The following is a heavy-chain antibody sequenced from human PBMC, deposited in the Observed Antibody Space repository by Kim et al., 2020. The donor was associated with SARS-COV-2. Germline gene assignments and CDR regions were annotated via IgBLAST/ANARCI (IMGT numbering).Heavy chain of an antibody. CDR1: GYTFTSYD. Sequence: ASVKVSCKASGYTFTSYDINWVRQATGQGLEWMGWMNPNSGNTGYAQKFQGRVTMTRNTSISTAYMELSSLRSEDTAVYYCAILLMATIHAVDYWGQGTLVTVSS. V-gene: IGHV1-8*01. CDR2: MNPNSGNT. D-gene: IGHD5-12*01. J-gene: IGHJ4*02. CDR3: AILLMATIHAVDY.